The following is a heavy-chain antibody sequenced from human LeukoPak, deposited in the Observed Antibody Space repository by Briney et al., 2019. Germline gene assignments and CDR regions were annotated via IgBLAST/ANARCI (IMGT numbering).Heavy chain of an antibody. CDR2: IYDSGTT. CDR1: GYSISGDQY. D-gene: IGHD3-22*01. Sequence: PSETLSLTCTVSGYSISGDQYWGWIRQPPGKGLEWIGTIYDSGTTYYNPSLKSRVTISVDTSKNQFSLKLSYVTAADTAVYHCAREGGGSSGYSDYWGQGTLVTVSS. J-gene: IGHJ4*02. V-gene: IGHV4-38-2*02. CDR3: AREGGGSSGYSDY.